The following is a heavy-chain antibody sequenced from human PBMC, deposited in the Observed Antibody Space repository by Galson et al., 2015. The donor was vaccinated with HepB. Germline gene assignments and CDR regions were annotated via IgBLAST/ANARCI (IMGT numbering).Heavy chain of an antibody. V-gene: IGHV5-10-1*01. Sequence: QSGAEVKKPGESLSISCQGSGSGFTDYWISWVRQMPGKGLEWMGRVDPSDSYTEHSPSFHGHVTMSTDKSISTAYLQWSSLKASDTAMYYCARHMSYGMDVWGQGTTVTVSS. CDR2: VDPSDSYT. J-gene: IGHJ6*02. CDR1: GSGFTDYW. CDR3: ARHMSYGMDV.